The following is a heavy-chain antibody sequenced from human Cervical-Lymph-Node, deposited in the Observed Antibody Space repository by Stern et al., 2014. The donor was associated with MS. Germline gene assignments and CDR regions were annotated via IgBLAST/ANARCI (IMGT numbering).Heavy chain of an antibody. V-gene: IGHV2-26*01. CDR2: IFSNNQK. CDR1: GFSLSNARMG. CDR3: ARISMTTVTTPYFDY. D-gene: IGHD4-11*01. J-gene: IGHJ4*02. Sequence: QITLKESGPVLVKPTETLALTCTVSGFSLSNARMGVSWIRPPPGKALEWLGPIFSNNQKSYSTSLKNRLTIPQDTSKSQVVLTMTNMDPVDTATYYCARISMTTVTTPYFDYWGQGTLVTVSS.